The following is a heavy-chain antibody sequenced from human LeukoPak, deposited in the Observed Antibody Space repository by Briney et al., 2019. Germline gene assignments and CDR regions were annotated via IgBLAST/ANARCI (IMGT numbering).Heavy chain of an antibody. Sequence: GGSLRLSCAASGFTFSSYGMHWVRQAPGKGLEWVAVIWYDGSNKYYADSVKGRFTISRDNSKNTLYLQMNSLRAEDTAVYYCARGLGLVTTYLDYWGQGTLATVSS. V-gene: IGHV3-33*01. CDR3: ARGLGLVTTYLDY. CDR2: IWYDGSNK. D-gene: IGHD4-17*01. J-gene: IGHJ4*02. CDR1: GFTFSSYG.